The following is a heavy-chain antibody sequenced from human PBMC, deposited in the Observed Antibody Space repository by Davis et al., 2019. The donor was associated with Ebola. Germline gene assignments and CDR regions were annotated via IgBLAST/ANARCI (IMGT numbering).Heavy chain of an antibody. D-gene: IGHD6-6*01. CDR3: AKDGPSSSSDY. J-gene: IGHJ4*02. CDR2: IRHDESDK. CDR1: GFIFSISG. Sequence: GESLKISCAASGFIFSISGMHWVRQAPGKGLEWVAFIRHDESDKQYAGSVKGRFTISRDDSKNTVYLQMNNLRTEDTAVYYCAKDGPSSSSDYWGQGTLVTVSS. V-gene: IGHV3-30*02.